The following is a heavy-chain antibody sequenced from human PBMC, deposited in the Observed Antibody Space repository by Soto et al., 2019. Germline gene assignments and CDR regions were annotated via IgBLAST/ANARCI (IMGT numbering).Heavy chain of an antibody. V-gene: IGHV3-66*01. CDR3: ARDRYGSGSYSGFDP. CDR2: IYSGGST. J-gene: IGHJ5*02. CDR1: GFTVSSNY. D-gene: IGHD3-10*01. Sequence: GGSLRLSCAASGFTVSSNYMSWVRQAPGKGLEWVSVIYSGGSTYYADSVKGRFTISRDNSKNTLYLQMNSLRAEDTAVYYCARDRYGSGSYSGFDPWGQGTLVTVSS.